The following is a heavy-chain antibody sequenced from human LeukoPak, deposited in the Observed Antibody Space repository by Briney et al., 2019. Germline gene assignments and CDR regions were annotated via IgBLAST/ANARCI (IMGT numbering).Heavy chain of an antibody. CDR3: ARDQGLTAPPPYGLDV. CDR1: GGTFSSSA. J-gene: IGHJ6*04. D-gene: IGHD4/OR15-4a*01. V-gene: IGHV1-69*04. CDR2: IIPVLNIT. Sequence: ASVKVSCKTSGGTFSSSAITWVRQAPGQGLEWMGRIIPVLNITSYAQKFQGRVTITADTSTSTVYMELSSLRSEETAVYYCARDQGLTAPPPYGLDVWGEGTTVIVSS.